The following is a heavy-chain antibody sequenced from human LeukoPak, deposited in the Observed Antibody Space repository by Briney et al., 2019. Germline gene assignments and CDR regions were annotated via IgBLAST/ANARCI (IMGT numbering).Heavy chain of an antibody. J-gene: IGHJ4*01. CDR1: GFTFSSYG. Sequence: GGTLRLSCAASGFTFSSYGMHWLRQAPGKGLEGVADIWSDGSNKNYADSVKGRFTISRDNSKNTLYLQMNSLRVEDTAMYYCGTDLGSAPVDYWGQGTLVIVS. V-gene: IGHV3-33*01. CDR2: IWSDGSNK. CDR3: GTDLGSAPVDY. D-gene: IGHD3-10*01.